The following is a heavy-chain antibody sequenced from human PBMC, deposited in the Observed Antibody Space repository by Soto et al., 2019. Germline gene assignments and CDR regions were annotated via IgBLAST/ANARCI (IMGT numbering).Heavy chain of an antibody. D-gene: IGHD5-18*01. V-gene: IGHV3-64D*08. CDR3: VKEGEIQLWDTFDY. CDR1: GFTFSSYA. J-gene: IGHJ4*02. Sequence: GGSLRLSCSASGFTFSSYAMHWVRQAPGKGLEYVSAISSNGGSTYYADSVKGRFTISRDNSKNTLYLQMSSLRAEDTAVYYCVKEGEIQLWDTFDYWGQGTLVTVSS. CDR2: ISSNGGST.